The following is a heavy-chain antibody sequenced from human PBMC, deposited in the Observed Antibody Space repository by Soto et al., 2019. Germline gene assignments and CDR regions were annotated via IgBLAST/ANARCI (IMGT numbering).Heavy chain of an antibody. CDR2: ISNDALNK. Sequence: QVQLVESGGGVVQPGRSLRLSCAASGFTFSGYGMHWVRQAPGKGLEWVAVISNDALNKYYADSVKGRFATSRDDSRNTLYLQMNSLRAEDTAVYYCARPRRDYYYYYGMEVWGQGTTVTVSS. J-gene: IGHJ6*02. V-gene: IGHV3-30*03. CDR1: GFTFSGYG. CDR3: ARPRRDYYYYYGMEV.